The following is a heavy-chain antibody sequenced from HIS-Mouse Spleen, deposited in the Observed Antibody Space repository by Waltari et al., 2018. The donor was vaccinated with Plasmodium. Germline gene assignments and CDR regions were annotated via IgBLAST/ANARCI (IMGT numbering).Heavy chain of an antibody. CDR2: IYYSGST. D-gene: IGHD1-26*01. CDR1: GGSISRGGYS. V-gene: IGHV4-31*03. CDR3: ASSCTGIVGAYFDY. J-gene: IGHJ4*02. Sequence: QVQLQESGPGLVKPSQTLSLTCTVSGGSISRGGYSWSWISQHPGKGLEWIGYIYYSGSTYYNPSLKSRVTISVDTSKNQFSLKLSSVTAADTAVYYCASSCTGIVGAYFDYWGQGTLVTVSS.